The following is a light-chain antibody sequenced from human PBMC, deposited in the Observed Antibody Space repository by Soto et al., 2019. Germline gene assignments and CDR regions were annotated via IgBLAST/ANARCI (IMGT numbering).Light chain of an antibody. CDR1: SRDIGGYDF. Sequence: QSVLTQPPSASGSPGQAVTISCTGASRDIGGYDFVSWYQVRPGEAPQLIIYNVNGRPSGVPRRFSGSKSGNTASLTVSGLQAVDEADYSCCLYIGATTYVFGTGTKVTVL. CDR2: NVN. V-gene: IGLV2-8*01. J-gene: IGLJ1*01. CDR3: CLYIGATTYV.